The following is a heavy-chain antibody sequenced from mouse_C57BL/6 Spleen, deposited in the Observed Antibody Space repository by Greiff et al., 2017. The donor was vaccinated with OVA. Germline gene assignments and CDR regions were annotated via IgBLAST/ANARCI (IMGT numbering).Heavy chain of an antibody. J-gene: IGHJ2*01. Sequence: QVQLKQPGAELVKPGASVKLSCKASGYTFTSYWMHWVKQRPGQGLEWIGMIHPNSGSTNYNEKFKSKATLTVDKSSSTAYMQLSSLTSEDSAVYYCASSLSTGTHYWGQGTTLTVSS. CDR1: GYTFTSYW. D-gene: IGHD4-1*02. CDR3: ASSLSTGTHY. CDR2: IHPNSGST. V-gene: IGHV1-64*01.